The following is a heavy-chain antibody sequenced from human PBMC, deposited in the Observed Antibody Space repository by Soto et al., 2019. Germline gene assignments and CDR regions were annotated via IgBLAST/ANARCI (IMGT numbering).Heavy chain of an antibody. D-gene: IGHD3-22*01. Sequence: PSETLSLTCTVSGASFTDGSLFWGWIRQSPGKGVEWIASTYIGGMTYYNPSLRSRVTISVDTSKSQFSLRLNSVTAADTAVCYCATAPETFSPAGYYVNWFDPWGHGTLVTVSS. CDR2: TYIGGMT. CDR1: GASFTDGSLF. CDR3: ATAPETFSPAGYYVNWFDP. J-gene: IGHJ5*02. V-gene: IGHV4-39*01.